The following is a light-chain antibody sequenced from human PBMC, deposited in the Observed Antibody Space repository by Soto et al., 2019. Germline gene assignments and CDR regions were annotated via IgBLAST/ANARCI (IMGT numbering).Light chain of an antibody. CDR3: EQYYTWPLA. CDR2: GAS. CDR1: PSFSIN. Sequence: EIVMKQSPGTLSVSPGERVTLSCRASPSFSINLAWYQQKPGRAPRLLIYGASTRATGVPARFGGSGSGTEYTRTISSLQSEEFGVYYCEQYYTWPLACGGGTNVYIK. V-gene: IGKV3-15*01. J-gene: IGKJ4*01.